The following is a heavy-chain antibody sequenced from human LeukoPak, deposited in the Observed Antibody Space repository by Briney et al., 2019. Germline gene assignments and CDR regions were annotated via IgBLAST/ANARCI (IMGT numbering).Heavy chain of an antibody. J-gene: IGHJ4*02. V-gene: IGHV1-18*04. CDR2: ISAYNGNT. CDR3: ARDRWYYGSGSSPLDY. CDR1: GYTFTSYG. Sequence: ASVKVSCKASGYTFTSYGIRWVRQPPGQGLEGMGWISAYNGNTNYAQKLQDRVTMTTDTYTNTAHMELRSLRSDDTAVYFCARDRWYYGSGSSPLDYWGQGTLVTVSS. D-gene: IGHD3-10*01.